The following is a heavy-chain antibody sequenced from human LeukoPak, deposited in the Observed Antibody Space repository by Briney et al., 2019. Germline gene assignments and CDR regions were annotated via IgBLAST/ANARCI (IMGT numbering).Heavy chain of an antibody. CDR3: ARAPYTSGWYFAFDY. CDR2: ISSSSSYI. Sequence: GGSLRLSCTASGFNFSNAWMSWVRQAPGKGLEWVSSISSSSSYIYYADSVKGRFTISRDNAKNSLYLQMNSLRAEDTAVYYCARAPYTSGWYFAFDYWGQGTLVTVSS. V-gene: IGHV3-21*01. CDR1: GFNFSNAW. D-gene: IGHD6-19*01. J-gene: IGHJ4*02.